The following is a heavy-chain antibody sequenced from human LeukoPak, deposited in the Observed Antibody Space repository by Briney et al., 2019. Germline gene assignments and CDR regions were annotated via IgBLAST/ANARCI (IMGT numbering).Heavy chain of an antibody. V-gene: IGHV3-11*04. CDR1: GFTFSDYY. Sequence: SGGSLRLSCAASGFTFSDYYMSWIRQAPGKGLEWVSYITSSGSTIYYADSVKGRFTISRDNAKNSLYLQMNSLRAEDTAVYYCARKLSYYYGMDVWGQGTTVTVSS. CDR3: ARKLSYYYGMDV. CDR2: ITSSGSTI. J-gene: IGHJ6*02.